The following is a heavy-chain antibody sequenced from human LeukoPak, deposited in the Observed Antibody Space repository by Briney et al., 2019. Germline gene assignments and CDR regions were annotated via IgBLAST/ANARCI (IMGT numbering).Heavy chain of an antibody. CDR2: ILTAGKT. V-gene: IGHV3-53*01. Sequence: PGGSLRLSCAASGFTFSSYSMNWVRQAPGKGLEWVSVILTAGKTYYADSVKGRFTISRDDSKNMVYLQMNSLRTEDTAVYFCAREGHSSGWFRLWGQGTLVTVSS. CDR1: GFTFSSYS. CDR3: AREGHSSGWFRL. J-gene: IGHJ4*02. D-gene: IGHD6-19*01.